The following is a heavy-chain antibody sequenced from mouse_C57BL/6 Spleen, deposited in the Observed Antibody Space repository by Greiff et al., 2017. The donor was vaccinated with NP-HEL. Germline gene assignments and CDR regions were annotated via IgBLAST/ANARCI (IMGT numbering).Heavy chain of an antibody. V-gene: IGHV5-4*01. J-gene: IGHJ1*03. CDR1: GFPFSSYA. CDR3: ARDKSSHWYFDV. Sequence: EVHLVESGGGLVKPGGSLKLSCAASGFPFSSYAMSWVRQTPEKRLEWVATISDGGSYTYYPDNVKGRFTISRDNAKNNLYLQISHLKSEDTAMYYCARDKSSHWYFDVWGTGTTVTVSS. D-gene: IGHD1-1*01. CDR2: ISDGGSYT.